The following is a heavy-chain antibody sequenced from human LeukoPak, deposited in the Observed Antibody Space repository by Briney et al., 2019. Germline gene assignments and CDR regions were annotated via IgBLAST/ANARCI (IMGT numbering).Heavy chain of an antibody. J-gene: IGHJ6*02. CDR3: ALGDAYYYYGMDV. Sequence: SETLSLTCTVSGYSISSGYYWGWIRQPPGKGLEWIGSIYHSGSTYYNPSLKSRVTISVDTSKNQFPLKPSSVTAADTAVYYCALGDAYYYYGMDVWGQGTTVTVSS. CDR1: GYSISSGYY. CDR2: IYHSGST. V-gene: IGHV4-38-2*02. D-gene: IGHD4-17*01.